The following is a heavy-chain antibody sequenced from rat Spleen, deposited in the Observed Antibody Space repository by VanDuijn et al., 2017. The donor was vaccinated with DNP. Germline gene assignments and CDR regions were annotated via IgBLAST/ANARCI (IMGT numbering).Heavy chain of an antibody. CDR1: GFTFSYYG. CDR2: ITSTGGST. CDR3: TTDFERCY. V-gene: IGHV5-20*01. J-gene: IGHJ2*01. Sequence: EVQLVESGGGLVQPGRSLKLSCAASGFTFSYYGMAWVRQAPKKGLEGVASITSTGGSTSYRDSVKGRFTISRDNAKSILYLQMDSLRSEDTATFYCTTDFERCYWGQGVMVTVSS.